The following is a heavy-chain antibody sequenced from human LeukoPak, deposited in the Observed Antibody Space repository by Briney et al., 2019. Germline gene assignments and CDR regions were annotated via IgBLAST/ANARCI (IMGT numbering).Heavy chain of an antibody. V-gene: IGHV3-21*01. Sequence: GGSLRLYCPASGFIFSNYNMNWVRQAPGKGLEWVSSISSSRSYIYFADSVKGRFTISRDNAKNSLSLQMNSLRAEDTAVYYCAREDFGHDYWGQGTLVTVSS. CDR3: AREDFGHDY. CDR1: GFIFSNYN. J-gene: IGHJ4*02. D-gene: IGHD3-3*01. CDR2: ISSSRSYI.